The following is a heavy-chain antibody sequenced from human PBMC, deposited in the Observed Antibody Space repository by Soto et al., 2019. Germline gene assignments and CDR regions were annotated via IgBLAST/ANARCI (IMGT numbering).Heavy chain of an antibody. CDR1: GFSFSVYA. CDR3: AKSRYGGNDY. V-gene: IGHV3-23*01. J-gene: IGHJ4*02. Sequence: EVQLLESGGGLVQPGGSLRLSCAASGFSFSVYAMSWVRQAPGKGLESVSSISGRGTTTSYADSVKGRFTISRDNSKNTLYVQMNSLRVEDTAVYYCAKSRYGGNDYWGQGTLVTVSP. D-gene: IGHD4-17*01. CDR2: ISGRGTTT.